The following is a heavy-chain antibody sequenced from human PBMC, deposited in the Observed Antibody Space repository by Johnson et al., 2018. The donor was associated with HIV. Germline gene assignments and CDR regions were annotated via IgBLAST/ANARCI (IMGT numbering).Heavy chain of an antibody. D-gene: IGHD2-21*02. J-gene: IGHJ3*02. V-gene: IGHV3-23*04. CDR3: ARDPAHCGGDCYPSDAFDI. CDR2: ISGSGGSI. CDR1: GFTFSSYA. Sequence: VQLVESGGGLVQPGGSLRLSCAASGFTFSSYATTWVRQAPGKGLEWVSAISGSGGSIYYADSVKGRFTISRDNAKNSLYLQMNSLRAEDTAVYYCARDPAHCGGDCYPSDAFDIWGQGTMVTVSS.